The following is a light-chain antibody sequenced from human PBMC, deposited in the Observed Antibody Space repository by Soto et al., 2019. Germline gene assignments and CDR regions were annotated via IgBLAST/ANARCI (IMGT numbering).Light chain of an antibody. CDR1: QSINNY. Sequence: DIQMTQSPSTLSASVGDRVTITCRASQSINNYLAWYQQKPGKAPKLLISKASTLQSGVPSRFSGTGSGTEFTLTISSLQPDDFASYYCQQYDSSPLTSGEGTKVEI. J-gene: IGKJ4*01. CDR3: QQYDSSPLT. CDR2: KAS. V-gene: IGKV1-5*03.